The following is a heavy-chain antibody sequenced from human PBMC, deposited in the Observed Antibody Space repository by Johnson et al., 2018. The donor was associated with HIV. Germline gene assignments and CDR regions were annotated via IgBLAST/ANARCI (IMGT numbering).Heavy chain of an antibody. J-gene: IGHJ3*02. V-gene: IGHV3-30*04. Sequence: QVQLVESGGDVVQPGRSLRLSCAASAFTFSSYAMHWVRQAPGKGLEWVAVISYDASNKYYADSVKGRFTISRDNSKNTLYLQMNSLRTEDTAVYYCARGPILEWLSGDGFDMWGQGTMVTV. CDR2: ISYDASNK. CDR1: AFTFSSYA. D-gene: IGHD3-3*01. CDR3: ARGPILEWLSGDGFDM.